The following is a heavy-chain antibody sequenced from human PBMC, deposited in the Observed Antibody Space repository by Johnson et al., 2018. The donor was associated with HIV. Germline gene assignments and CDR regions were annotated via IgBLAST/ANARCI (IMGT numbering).Heavy chain of an antibody. CDR3: ARVWGKGFDI. D-gene: IGHD7-27*01. Sequence: QVQLVESGGGLVQPGRSLRLSCAASGFTFNDYSMSWIRQDPGKGLEWVSYISSSGSAIYNVDSVKGRFTISRDNVENSLFLQMNNLRVDDTAVYYCARVWGKGFDIWGQGTLVTVAA. CDR1: GFTFNDYS. J-gene: IGHJ3*02. V-gene: IGHV3-11*04. CDR2: ISSSGSAI.